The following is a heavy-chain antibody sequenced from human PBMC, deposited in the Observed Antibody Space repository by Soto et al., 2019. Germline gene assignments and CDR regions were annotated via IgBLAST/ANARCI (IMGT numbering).Heavy chain of an antibody. CDR3: ARDPSLSYDSSGRFDY. D-gene: IGHD3-22*01. CDR2: IWYDGSNK. V-gene: IGHV3-33*01. J-gene: IGHJ4*02. Sequence: GGSLRLSCAASGFTFSSYGMHWVRQAPGKGLEWVAVIWYDGSNKYYADSVKGRFTISRDNSKNTLYLQMNSLRAEDTAVYYCARDPSLSYDSSGRFDYWGQGTLVTVSS. CDR1: GFTFSSYG.